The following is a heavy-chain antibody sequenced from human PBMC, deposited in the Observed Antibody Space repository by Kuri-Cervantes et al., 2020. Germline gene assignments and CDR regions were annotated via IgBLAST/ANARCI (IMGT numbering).Heavy chain of an antibody. Sequence: SETLSLTCAVYGGSFSGYYWSWIRQPPGKGLEWIGEINHSGSTNYNPSLKSRVTISVDTSKKQFSLRLTSVIDADTAVYYCASSSGYIHEYFQHWGQGTLVTVSS. CDR1: GGSFSGYY. D-gene: IGHD5-12*01. J-gene: IGHJ1*01. CDR3: ASSSGYIHEYFQH. CDR2: INHSGST. V-gene: IGHV4-34*01.